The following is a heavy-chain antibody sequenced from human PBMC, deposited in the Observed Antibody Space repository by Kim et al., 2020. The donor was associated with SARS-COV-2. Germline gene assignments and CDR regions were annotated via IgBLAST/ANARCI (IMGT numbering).Heavy chain of an antibody. V-gene: IGHV3-21*01. CDR2: ISSSSSYI. D-gene: IGHD3-9*01. Sequence: GGSLRLSCAASGFTFSSYSMNWVRQAPGKGLEWVSSISSSSSYIYYADSVKGRFTISRDNAKNSLYLQMNSLRAEDTAVYYCAREFGADYDILTGYYIDHFDYWGQGTLVTVSS. CDR3: AREFGADYDILTGYYIDHFDY. CDR1: GFTFSSYS. J-gene: IGHJ4*02.